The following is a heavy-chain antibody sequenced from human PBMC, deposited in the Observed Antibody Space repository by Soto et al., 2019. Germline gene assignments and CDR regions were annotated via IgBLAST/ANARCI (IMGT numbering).Heavy chain of an antibody. CDR1: GFTFSSYS. CDR3: ARDLFEHYDFWSGYYTPYYFDY. D-gene: IGHD3-3*01. CDR2: ISSSSSYI. V-gene: IGHV3-21*01. J-gene: IGHJ4*02. Sequence: GGSLRLSCAASGFTFSSYSMNWVRQAPGKVLEWVSSISSSSSYIYYADSVKGRFTISRDNAKNSLYLQMNSLRAEDKAVYYCARDLFEHYDFWSGYYTPYYFDYWGQGTLVTVSS.